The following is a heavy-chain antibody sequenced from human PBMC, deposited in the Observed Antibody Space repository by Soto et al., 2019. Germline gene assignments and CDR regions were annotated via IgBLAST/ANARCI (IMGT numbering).Heavy chain of an antibody. CDR3: ATGYSSGYFDL. CDR2: IYYSGST. J-gene: IGHJ2*01. Sequence: QVQLQESGPGLVKPSETLSLTCTVSGGSVSSGSYYWSWIRQPPGKGLEWIGYIYYSGSTNYNPSIKSRVTISVDTSKNQFSLKLSSVTAADTAVYYCATGYSSGYFDLWGRGTLVTVSS. CDR1: GGSVSSGSYY. V-gene: IGHV4-61*01. D-gene: IGHD6-19*01.